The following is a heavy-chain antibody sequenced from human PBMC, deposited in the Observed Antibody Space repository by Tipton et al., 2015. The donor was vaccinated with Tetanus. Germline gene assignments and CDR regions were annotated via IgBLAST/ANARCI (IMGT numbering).Heavy chain of an antibody. D-gene: IGHD1-14*01. CDR1: GFTFRNFN. CDR2: ISPISTYI. Sequence: QLVQSGGGLVKPGGSLRLSCAASGFTFRNFNMNWVRQAPGQGLEWVSSISPISTYIFYGDSVKGRFTISRDNAKNSLHLQMDSLRAEDTAVYYCAKEALGVLNLWGKGTTVIVSS. CDR3: AKEALGVLNL. V-gene: IGHV3-21*04. J-gene: IGHJ6*04.